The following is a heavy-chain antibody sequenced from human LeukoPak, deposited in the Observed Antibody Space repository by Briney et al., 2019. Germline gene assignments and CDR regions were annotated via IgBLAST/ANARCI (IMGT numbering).Heavy chain of an antibody. J-gene: IGHJ3*02. D-gene: IGHD5-24*01. CDR3: ARKGVKEMATIWYAFDI. CDR1: GYTFTGYY. V-gene: IGHV1-2*02. CDR2: INPNSGGT. Sequence: EASVKVSCKASGYTFTGYYMHWVRQAPGQGLEWMGWINPNSGGTNYAQKFQGRVTMTRDTSIGTAYMELSRLRSDDTAVYYCARKGVKEMATIWYAFDIWGQGTMVTVSS.